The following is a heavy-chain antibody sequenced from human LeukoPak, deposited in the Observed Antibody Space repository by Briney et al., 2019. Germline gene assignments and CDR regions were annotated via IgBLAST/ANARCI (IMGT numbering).Heavy chain of an antibody. CDR3: ATVSEY. J-gene: IGHJ4*02. CDR1: GFTFNYFW. Sequence: GGSLRLSCAVSGFTFNYFWMHWVRQVPGKGPGWVSGINNDGTATYYADSVKGRFTISRDNAKNTVYLQMNGLRAEDTSVYFCATVSEYWGQGTLVTVSS. CDR2: INNDGTAT. V-gene: IGHV3-74*01.